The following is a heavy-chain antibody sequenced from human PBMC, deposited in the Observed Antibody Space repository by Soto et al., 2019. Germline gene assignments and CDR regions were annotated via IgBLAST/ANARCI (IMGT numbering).Heavy chain of an antibody. V-gene: IGHV1-69*06. CDR2: NIPMSGRT. J-gene: IGHJ5*01. CDR3: ALGSDYVFDA. Sequence: QIQLVQSGAEVKKPGSSVKVSCKASGGTFSTYAISWVRQALGQGLEWMGGNIPMSGRTTYAQKFQDRATITAENSTTTAIMGLSSLRTEDTALYYGALGSDYVFDAWGRGTLVTVSS. CDR1: GGTFSTYA. D-gene: IGHD4-17*01.